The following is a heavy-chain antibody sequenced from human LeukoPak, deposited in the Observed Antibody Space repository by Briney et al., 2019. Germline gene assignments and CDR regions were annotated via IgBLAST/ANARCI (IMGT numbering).Heavy chain of an antibody. Sequence: SETLSLTCTVSGGSISSGGYYWSWIRQPPGKGLEWIGYIFYTGSTNSNPSLNSRVTISVDTSKNQFSLRLSSVTAADTAVYYRARGGGSGYYPGDYWGQGTLVTVSS. CDR1: GGSISSGGYY. CDR3: ARGGGSGYYPGDY. V-gene: IGHV4-61*08. CDR2: IFYTGST. J-gene: IGHJ4*02. D-gene: IGHD3-22*01.